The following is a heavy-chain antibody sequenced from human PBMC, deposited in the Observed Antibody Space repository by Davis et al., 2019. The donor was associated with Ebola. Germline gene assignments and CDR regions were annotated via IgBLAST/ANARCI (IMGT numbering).Heavy chain of an antibody. CDR3: ARGTVGVVAATLFNY. CDR1: GFTFSSYS. J-gene: IGHJ4*02. V-gene: IGHV3-21*01. CDR2: ISSSSSYI. D-gene: IGHD2-15*01. Sequence: GGSLRLSCAASGFTFSSYSMNWVRQAPGKGLEWVSSISSSSSYIYYADSVKGRFTISRDNAKNSLYLQMNSLRAEDTAVYYCARGTVGVVAATLFNYWGQGTLVTVSS.